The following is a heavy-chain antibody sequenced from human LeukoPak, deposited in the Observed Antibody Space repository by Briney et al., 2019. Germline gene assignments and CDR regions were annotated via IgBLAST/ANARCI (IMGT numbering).Heavy chain of an antibody. V-gene: IGHV3-48*02. CDR3: ARAGPLLYCGGDCYSDY. Sequence: PGGSLRLSCAASGFTFSSYSMNWVRQAPGKGLEWVSYISSSSNTMYYADSVEGRFTISRDNAKNSLYLQMDSLRDEDTAVYYCARAGPLLYCGGDCYSDYWGQGTLVTVSS. J-gene: IGHJ4*02. D-gene: IGHD2-21*02. CDR1: GFTFSSYS. CDR2: ISSSSNTM.